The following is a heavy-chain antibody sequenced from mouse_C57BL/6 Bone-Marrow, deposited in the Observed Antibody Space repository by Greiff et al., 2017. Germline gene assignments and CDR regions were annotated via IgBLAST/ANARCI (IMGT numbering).Heavy chain of an antibody. J-gene: IGHJ3*01. CDR1: GFTFSSYG. V-gene: IGHV5-6*01. CDR3: ARHRGHGIYYDYDGGCAY. Sequence: EVQLVESGGDLVKPGGSLKLSCAASGFTFSSYGMSWVRQTPDKRLEWVATISSGGSYTYYPDSVKGRFTISRDDAKNTLYLQMSSLKSEDTAMYYCARHRGHGIYYDYDGGCAYWGQGTLVTVSA. CDR2: ISSGGSYT. D-gene: IGHD2-4*01.